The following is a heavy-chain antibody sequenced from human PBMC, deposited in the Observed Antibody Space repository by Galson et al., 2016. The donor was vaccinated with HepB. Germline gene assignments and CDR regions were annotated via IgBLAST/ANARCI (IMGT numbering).Heavy chain of an antibody. D-gene: IGHD3-22*01. Sequence: LRLSCAASGFTFSSYAMTWVRQAPGKGLEWVSGIRHSGGRTYYADSVNGRFTISRDNSKNTVYLQMNSLRAEDTAVYYCAKYRDHSSGYYPLDYWGQGTLVTVSS. J-gene: IGHJ4*02. CDR2: IRHSGGRT. CDR1: GFTFSSYA. CDR3: AKYRDHSSGYYPLDY. V-gene: IGHV3-23*01.